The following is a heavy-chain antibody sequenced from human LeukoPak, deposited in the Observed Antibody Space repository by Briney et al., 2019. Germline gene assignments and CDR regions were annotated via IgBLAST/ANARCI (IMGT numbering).Heavy chain of an antibody. CDR2: LSGSGGSA. J-gene: IGHJ3*02. CDR1: GFTFSIYA. CDR3: ATSDYYDTSGHPHDAFDI. Sequence: GGSLRLSCAASGFTFSIYAMICVRQAPGKGLEWVSSLSGSGGSASYADSVKGRFTISRDNSKDTLYLQMNSLRAEDTAVYYCATSDYYDTSGHPHDAFDIWGQGTMVTVSS. D-gene: IGHD3-22*01. V-gene: IGHV3-23*01.